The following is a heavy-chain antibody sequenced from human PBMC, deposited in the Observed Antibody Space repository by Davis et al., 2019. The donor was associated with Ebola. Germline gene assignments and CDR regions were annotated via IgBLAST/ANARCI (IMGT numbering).Heavy chain of an antibody. CDR3: AGEVHGITNFGVVG. D-gene: IGHD3-3*01. CDR1: ASTFSTSW. Sequence: GGPLRLSCAASASTFSTSWIRRAPPSQGTALAPVANIQQDGSEKSYVDSVKGRFTISRDNAKNSLYLQMNSLRAEDTAVYYCAGEVHGITNFGVVGGGHGTLVTVSS. J-gene: IGHJ4*03. CDR2: IQQDGSEK. V-gene: IGHV3-7*01.